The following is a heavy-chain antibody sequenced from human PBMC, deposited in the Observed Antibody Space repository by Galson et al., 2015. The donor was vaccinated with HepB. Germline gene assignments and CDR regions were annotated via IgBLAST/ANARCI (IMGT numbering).Heavy chain of an antibody. V-gene: IGHV1-18*01. Sequence: SVKVSCKASGYTFNKYGISWVRQAPGQGLEWMGWISTKRGNTKHAQNFQGRVTMTTETSTNTAYMELRSLRSADTAVYYCARDVDWALDYGGQGTLVTVSS. D-gene: IGHD3-9*01. CDR3: ARDVDWALDY. CDR2: ISTKRGNT. J-gene: IGHJ4*02. CDR1: GYTFNKYG.